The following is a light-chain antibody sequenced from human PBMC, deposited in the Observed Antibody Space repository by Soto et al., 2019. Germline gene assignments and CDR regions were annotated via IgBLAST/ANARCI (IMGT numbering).Light chain of an antibody. CDR1: SSNIGTHT. J-gene: IGLJ3*02. CDR2: SNS. CDR3: GTWDDSLNAMV. V-gene: IGLV1-44*01. Sequence: QSVLTQPPSASGTPGQRVTISCSGASSNIGTHTVNWYQQLPGMAPKLLIHSNSHRPSGVPDRFSGSKSGTSASLAISGLQSEDEANYHCGTWDDSLNAMVFGGGTKLTVL.